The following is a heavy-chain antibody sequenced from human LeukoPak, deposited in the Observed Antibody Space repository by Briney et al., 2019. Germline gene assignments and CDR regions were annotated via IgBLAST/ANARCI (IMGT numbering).Heavy chain of an antibody. CDR2: IYHSGST. D-gene: IGHD4-17*01. J-gene: IGHJ6*04. CDR1: GGSISSGGYS. Sequence: SETLSLTCAVSGGSISSGGYSWSWIRQPPGKGLEWIGYIYHSGSTYYNPSLKSRVTISVDRSTNQFSLKLSSVTAADTAVYYCARAHDYGTVDYYYYGMDVWGKGTTVNVSS. V-gene: IGHV4-30-2*01. CDR3: ARAHDYGTVDYYYYGMDV.